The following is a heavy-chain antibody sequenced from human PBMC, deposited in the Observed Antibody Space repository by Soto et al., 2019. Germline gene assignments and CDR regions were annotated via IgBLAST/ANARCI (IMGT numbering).Heavy chain of an antibody. D-gene: IGHD3-10*01. CDR2: IIPIFGTA. CDR3: ASLYGSGSYGDCYGMDV. CDR1: GGTFSSYA. J-gene: IGHJ6*02. Sequence: QVQLVQSGAEVKKPGSSVKVSCKASGGTFSSYAISWVRQAPGQGLEWMGGIIPIFGTANYAQKFQGRVTITADESTGTAYMELSSLSSEDTAVYYCASLYGSGSYGDCYGMDVWGQGATVTVSS. V-gene: IGHV1-69*19.